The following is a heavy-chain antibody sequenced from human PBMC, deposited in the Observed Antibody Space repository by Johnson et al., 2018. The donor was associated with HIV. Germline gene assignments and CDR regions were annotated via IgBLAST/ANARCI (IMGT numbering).Heavy chain of an antibody. CDR1: GFTFSSYA. CDR3: VRGGAVAPSSGFDI. Sequence: QMQLVESGGGVVQPGRSLRLSCAASGFTFSSYAMHWVRQAPGKGLEWVAVISYDGSNKYYADSVKGRFTISRDSSRNTLYLEMNIVRDEDTAVYYCVRGGAVAPSSGFDIWGQGTMVTISS. CDR2: ISYDGSNK. D-gene: IGHD6-19*01. V-gene: IGHV3-30-3*01. J-gene: IGHJ3*02.